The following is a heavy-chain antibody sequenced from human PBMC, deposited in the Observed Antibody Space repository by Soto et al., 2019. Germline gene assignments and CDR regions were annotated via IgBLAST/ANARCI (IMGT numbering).Heavy chain of an antibody. CDR2: IYYDGGNK. Sequence: QVQLVESGGGVVQPGKSLRLSCVASGFTLSNFGMHWVRQAPGKGLEWVALIYYDGGNKYYADSVKGRFTISRDNSENTLHLQMNSVRAEDTAVYYCARPSYGSPFYYGMDVWGQGTTVTVSS. J-gene: IGHJ6*02. CDR3: ARPSYGSPFYYGMDV. D-gene: IGHD3-10*01. CDR1: GFTLSNFG. V-gene: IGHV3-33*01.